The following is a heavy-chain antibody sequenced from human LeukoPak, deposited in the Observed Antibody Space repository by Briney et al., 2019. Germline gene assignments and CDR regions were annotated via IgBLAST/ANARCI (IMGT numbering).Heavy chain of an antibody. CDR3: AKDGTWCSSTSCYAGD. J-gene: IGHJ4*02. CDR2: ISGSGGNT. CDR1: GFTFSSYA. Sequence: GGSLRLSCAASGFTFSSYAMSWVRQAPGKGLEWVSTISGSGGNTYYADSVKGRFTISRDNSKNTLYLQMNSLRAEDTAVFYCAKDGTWCSSTSCYAGDWAQGTLVDVSS. D-gene: IGHD2-2*01. V-gene: IGHV3-23*01.